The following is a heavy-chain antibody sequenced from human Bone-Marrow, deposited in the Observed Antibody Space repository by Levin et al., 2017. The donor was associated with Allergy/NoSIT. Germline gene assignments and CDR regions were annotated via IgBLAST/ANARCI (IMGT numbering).Heavy chain of an antibody. V-gene: IGHV3-7*03. Sequence: HAGGSLRLSCAASGFTFSSYWMSWVRQAPGKGLEWVANIKQDGSEKYYVDSVKGRFTISRDNAKNSLYLQMNSLRAEDTALYYCAKKGVVPGYNNYFDYWGQGTLVTVSS. CDR2: IKQDGSEK. CDR3: AKKGVVPGYNNYFDY. J-gene: IGHJ4*02. D-gene: IGHD2-2*01. CDR1: GFTFSSYW.